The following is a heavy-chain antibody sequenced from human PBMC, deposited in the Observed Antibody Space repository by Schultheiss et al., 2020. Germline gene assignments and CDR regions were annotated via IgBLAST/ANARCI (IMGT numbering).Heavy chain of an antibody. CDR3: ASLPQWLAPYFDY. D-gene: IGHD6-19*01. V-gene: IGHV3-7*01. J-gene: IGHJ4*02. CDR2: IKQDGSEK. Sequence: GGSLRLSCAASGFTFSSYWMSWVRQAPGKGLEWVANIKQDGSEKYYVDSVKGRFTISRDNAKNSLYLQMNSLRAEDTAVYYCASLPQWLAPYFDYWGQGTLVTVSS. CDR1: GFTFSSYW.